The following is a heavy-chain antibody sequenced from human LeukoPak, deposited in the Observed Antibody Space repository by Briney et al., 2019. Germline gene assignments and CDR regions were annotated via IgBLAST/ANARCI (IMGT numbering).Heavy chain of an antibody. V-gene: IGHV4-59*01. CDR3: ARRFWSGYFYYMDV. CDR2: IYYSGST. J-gene: IGHJ6*03. Sequence: PSETLSLTCTVSGGSISSYYWSWIRQPPGKGLEWIGYIYYSGSTNYNPSLKSRVTISVDTSKNQFSLKLSSVTAADTAVYYCARRFWSGYFYYMDVWGKGTTVTVSS. CDR1: GGSISSYY. D-gene: IGHD3-3*01.